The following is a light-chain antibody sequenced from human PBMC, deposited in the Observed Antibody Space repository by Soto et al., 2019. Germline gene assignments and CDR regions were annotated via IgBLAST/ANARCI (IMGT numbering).Light chain of an antibody. Sequence: EIVLTKSPATLSLSPGERATLSCRASQSVSSYLAWYQQKPGQAPRLLIYDASNRATGIPARFSGSGSGTDFTLTISSLEPEDFAVYYCQQRSNWPPMYTFGQGTKREIK. CDR3: QQRSNWPPMYT. CDR1: QSVSSY. CDR2: DAS. J-gene: IGKJ2*01. V-gene: IGKV3-11*01.